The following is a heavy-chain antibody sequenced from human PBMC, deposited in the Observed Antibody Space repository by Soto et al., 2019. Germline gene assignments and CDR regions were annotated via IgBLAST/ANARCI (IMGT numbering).Heavy chain of an antibody. J-gene: IGHJ6*02. V-gene: IGHV1-69*12. Sequence: QVQLDQSGAEVKKPGSSVKPSCKASGGTFRNSAISWVRKAPGQGLEWMGGIMPIFRTPDYAQKFQARVTITADESTSTAYMELSGLKPDDTAVYYCARDKDRLQLGGNYYYILDVWGQGTTVTVSS. D-gene: IGHD2-2*01. CDR3: ARDKDRLQLGGNYYYILDV. CDR2: IMPIFRTP. CDR1: GGTFRNSA.